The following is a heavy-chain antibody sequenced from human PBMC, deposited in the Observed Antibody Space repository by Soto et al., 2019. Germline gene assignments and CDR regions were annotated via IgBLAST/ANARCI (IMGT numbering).Heavy chain of an antibody. V-gene: IGHV4-31*03. CDR2: IYYSGST. Sequence: QVQLQESGPGLVKPSQTLSLSCTVSGGSLSSGGYYWSWIRQHPGKGLEWIGFIYYSGSTYYNPALKSRVTISVDTSQKQCSLKLRSVTAADTAVYYCARDTQRGYSGYFDSWGQGTLVTVSS. CDR3: ARDTQRGYSGYFDS. CDR1: GGSLSSGGYY. J-gene: IGHJ4*02. D-gene: IGHD5-12*01.